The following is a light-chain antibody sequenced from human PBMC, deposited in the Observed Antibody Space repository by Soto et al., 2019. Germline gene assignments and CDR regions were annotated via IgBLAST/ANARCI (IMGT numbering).Light chain of an antibody. CDR3: AVWDDSLDGHAV. CDR1: SSNIGGNT. Sequence: QSVLTQPPSASGTPGQRVTISCSGSSSNIGGNTVRWYQHLPGTAPRLLIYNNIQRPSGVPDRFSGSKSGTSASLAISGLQCEDEADYSCAVWDDSLDGHAVFGGGTQLTVL. CDR2: NNI. V-gene: IGLV1-44*01. J-gene: IGLJ7*01.